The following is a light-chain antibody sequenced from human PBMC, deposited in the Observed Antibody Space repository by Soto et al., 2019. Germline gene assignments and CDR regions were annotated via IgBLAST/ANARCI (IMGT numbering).Light chain of an antibody. CDR3: QSYYSSLSVYV. CDR1: SSNIGAGYD. J-gene: IGLJ1*01. V-gene: IGLV1-40*01. Sequence: QSVLTQPPSVSGAPGQRVTISCTGSSSNIGAGYDVHWYQQLPGTAPKLLIYGNSNRPSGVPDRFSGSKSGTSASLAITGLQDEDDADYYCQSYYSSLSVYVFGTGTKLTVL. CDR2: GNS.